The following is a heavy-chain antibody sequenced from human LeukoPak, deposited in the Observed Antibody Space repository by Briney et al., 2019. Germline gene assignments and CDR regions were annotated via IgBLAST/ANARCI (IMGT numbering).Heavy chain of an antibody. CDR3: ASTTYYYDSSGYYYDPGVGGFDY. CDR2: ISGSGGST. Sequence: GSLRLSCAASGFTFSSYAMSWVRQAPGKGLEWVSAISGSGGSTYHADSVKGRFTISRDNSKNTLYLQMNSLRAEDTAVYYCASTTYYYDSSGYYYDPGVGGFDYWGQGTLVTVSS. CDR1: GFTFSSYA. J-gene: IGHJ4*02. D-gene: IGHD3-22*01. V-gene: IGHV3-23*01.